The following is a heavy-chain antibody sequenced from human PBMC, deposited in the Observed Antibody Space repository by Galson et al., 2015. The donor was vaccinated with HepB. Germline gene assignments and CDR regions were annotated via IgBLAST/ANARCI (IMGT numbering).Heavy chain of an antibody. D-gene: IGHD1/OR15-1a*01. Sequence: LRLSCAASGFTFSSYGMHWVRQAPGKGLEWVAVIWYDGSNKYYADSVKGRFTISRDNSKNTLYLQMNSLRAEDTAVYYCARGDPNSDGMDVWGQGTTVTVSS. CDR3: ARGDPNSDGMDV. CDR2: IWYDGSNK. J-gene: IGHJ6*02. V-gene: IGHV3-33*01. CDR1: GFTFSSYG.